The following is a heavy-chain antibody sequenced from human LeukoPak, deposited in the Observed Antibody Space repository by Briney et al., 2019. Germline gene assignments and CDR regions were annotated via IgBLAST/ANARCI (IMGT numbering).Heavy chain of an antibody. Sequence: GRSLRLSCAAPGFTFSSYAMHWVRQAPGKGLEWVAIIQYDGSDKFYGDSVKGRFTISRDNSKNTLYLQMNNLRAEDTAVYYCARDAKRYYRGVSRSVDYWGQGTLVTVSS. V-gene: IGHV3-30-3*01. D-gene: IGHD2-15*01. CDR1: GFTFSSYA. CDR3: ARDAKRYYRGVSRSVDY. J-gene: IGHJ4*02. CDR2: IQYDGSDK.